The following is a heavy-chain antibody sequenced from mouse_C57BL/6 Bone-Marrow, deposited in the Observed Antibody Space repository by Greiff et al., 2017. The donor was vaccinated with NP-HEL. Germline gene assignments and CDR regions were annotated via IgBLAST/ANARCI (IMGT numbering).Heavy chain of an antibody. J-gene: IGHJ3*01. V-gene: IGHV6-3*01. CDR1: GFTFSNYW. CDR2: IRLKSDNYAT. D-gene: IGHD1-1*01. Sequence: EVKVEESGGGLVQPGGSMKLSCVASGFTFSNYWMNWVRQSPEKGLEWVAQIRLKSDNYATHYAESVKGRFTISRDDSKSSVYLQMNNLRAEDTGIYYCTTAPITTVAPIAYWGQGTLVTVSA. CDR3: TTAPITTVAPIAY.